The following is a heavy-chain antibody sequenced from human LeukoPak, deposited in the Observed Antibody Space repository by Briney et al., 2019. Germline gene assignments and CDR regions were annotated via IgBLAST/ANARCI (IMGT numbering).Heavy chain of an antibody. Sequence: GGSLRLSCAASGFTVSSNYMSWVRQAPGKGLEWVSVIYSGGSTYYADSVKGRFTISRDNSKNTLYPQMNSLRAEDTAVYYCARTQPDIVLMVYASHYGMDVWGQGTTVTVSS. CDR1: GFTVSSNY. CDR3: ARTQPDIVLMVYASHYGMDV. CDR2: IYSGGST. V-gene: IGHV3-66*01. D-gene: IGHD2-8*01. J-gene: IGHJ6*02.